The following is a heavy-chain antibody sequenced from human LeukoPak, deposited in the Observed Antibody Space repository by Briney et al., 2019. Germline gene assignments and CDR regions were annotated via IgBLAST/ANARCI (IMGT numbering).Heavy chain of an antibody. CDR2: MNPNSGNT. CDR1: GYTYTSYG. D-gene: IGHD5-18*01. V-gene: IGHV1-8*03. Sequence: SVKFSCKASGYTYTSYGINWVRQATGQGLEWMGWMNPNSGNTGYAQKFQGRVTITRNTSISTAYMELSSLRSEDTPVYYCARGRARIQLWFDTGRYYFDYWGQGTLVTVFS. J-gene: IGHJ4*02. CDR3: ARGRARIQLWFDTGRYYFDY.